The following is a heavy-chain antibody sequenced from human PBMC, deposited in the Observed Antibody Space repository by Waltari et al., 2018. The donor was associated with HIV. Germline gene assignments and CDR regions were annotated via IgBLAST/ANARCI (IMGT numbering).Heavy chain of an antibody. CDR2: IRSKAYGGTT. V-gene: IGHV3-49*03. J-gene: IGHJ4*02. CDR1: GFTFGDYA. CDR3: TRGRRTNGACYCGGQVKN. D-gene: IGHD2-8*01. Sequence: EVQLVESGGGLVQPGRSLRLSCTASGFTFGDYAVNWFRPAPGQGLEWVGFIRSKAYGGTTEYAASVKGRFIISRDDSKSIAHLQMNRLKPQDTAVYFCTRGRRTNGACYCGGQVKNWGQGTLVTVSS.